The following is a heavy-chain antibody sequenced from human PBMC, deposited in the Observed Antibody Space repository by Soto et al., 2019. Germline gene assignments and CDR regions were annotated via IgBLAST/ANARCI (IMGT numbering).Heavy chain of an antibody. D-gene: IGHD3-10*01. CDR1: GFTFNKFA. J-gene: IGHJ6*04. Sequence: GWSLRLSCAASGFTFNKFAMTLVRQAPGKGLEWVSGISGSGGSTYYADSVKGRFTISRDNSKNTLYLQMNSLRTEDTAVYYCARSITMVRGVIRYYYYGMEGWGKGTTVTVS. V-gene: IGHV3-23*01. CDR3: ARSITMVRGVIRYYYYGMEG. CDR2: ISGSGGST.